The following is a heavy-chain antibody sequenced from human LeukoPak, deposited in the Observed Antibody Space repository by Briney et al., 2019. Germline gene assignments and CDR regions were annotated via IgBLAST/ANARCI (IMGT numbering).Heavy chain of an antibody. V-gene: IGHV4-39*07. CDR1: GGSISSSSYY. Sequence: SETLSLTCTVSGGSISSSSYYWGWIRQPPGKGLEWIGSIYYSGSTYYNPSLKSRVTISVDTSKNQFSLKLSSVTAADTAVYYCARDDLGYCSGGSCHGAFDIWGQGTMVTVSS. CDR3: ARDDLGYCSGGSCHGAFDI. J-gene: IGHJ3*02. D-gene: IGHD2-15*01. CDR2: IYYSGST.